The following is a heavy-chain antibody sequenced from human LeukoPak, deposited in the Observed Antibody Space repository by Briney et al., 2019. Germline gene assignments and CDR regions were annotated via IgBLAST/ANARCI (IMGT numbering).Heavy chain of an antibody. CDR1: GFTFSSNW. D-gene: IGHD5-24*01. V-gene: IGHV3-74*01. J-gene: IGHJ4*02. Sequence: GGSLRLSCAASGFTFSSNWMHWVRQAPGKGLVWVARINSDGSSTNYADSVKGRFTISRDNAKNTLYLQVNSLRAEDTAVYYCARANRDGYTLSPLFDYWGQGTLVTVSS. CDR2: INSDGSST. CDR3: ARANRDGYTLSPLFDY.